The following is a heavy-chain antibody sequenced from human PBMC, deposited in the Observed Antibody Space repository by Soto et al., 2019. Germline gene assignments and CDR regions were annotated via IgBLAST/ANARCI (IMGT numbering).Heavy chain of an antibody. J-gene: IGHJ4*02. CDR3: GRCTSTSCHLGSDY. D-gene: IGHD2-2*01. Sequence: LSLSCAASGXTSSSYGINWVRQAPGKGLEWLALISHDGINKYYADSVMGRFTISRDSSTNTLYLQMNILRAADTAVYYCGRCTSTSCHLGSDYWGQGTLVPVSS. CDR2: ISHDGINK. V-gene: IGHV3-30-3*01. CDR1: GXTSSSYG.